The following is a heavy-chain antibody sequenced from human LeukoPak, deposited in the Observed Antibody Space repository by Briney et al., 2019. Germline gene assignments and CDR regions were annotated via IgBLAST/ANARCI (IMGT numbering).Heavy chain of an antibody. CDR3: TRMTAGHDY. V-gene: IGHV4-34*01. J-gene: IGHJ4*02. CDR1: GVSFNDYY. D-gene: IGHD2-21*02. CDR2: INHSGYT. Sequence: SETLSLTCAVSGVSFNDYYWSWVRQTPGKGLEWIGEINHSGYTNDSPSLKSRVTLSIDTSRKQFSLNLRSVTAADTGIYYCTRMTAGHDYWGQGTLVTVSS.